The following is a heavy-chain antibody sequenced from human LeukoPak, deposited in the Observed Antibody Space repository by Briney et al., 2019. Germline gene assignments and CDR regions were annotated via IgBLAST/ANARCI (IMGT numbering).Heavy chain of an antibody. CDR3: AKSRYRDYGDYAGDAFDI. CDR2: ISGSGGST. D-gene: IGHD4-17*01. J-gene: IGHJ3*02. V-gene: IGHV3-23*01. Sequence: GGSLRLSCAASVYTLRSYAMSCVPQAPGKGLEWVSDISGSGGSTIYADSAKGRITSSRDNSKNTLYMQMNSLRTEDTAVYYCAKSRYRDYGDYAGDAFDIWGQGTMVTVSS. CDR1: VYTLRSYA.